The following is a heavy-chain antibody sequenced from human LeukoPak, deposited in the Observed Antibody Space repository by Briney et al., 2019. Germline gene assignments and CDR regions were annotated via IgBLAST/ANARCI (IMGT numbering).Heavy chain of an antibody. V-gene: IGHV4-39*01. CDR3: ARLRRAYSGYGCVAY. CDR1: GGSINSMDSY. Sequence: SETLSLTCTVSGGSINSMDSYWAWIRQPPGKVLEWVGRIYYTGSTYDKPTLKSRVSLSVDTFHNTLSLSEKTVTPPDAALYFCARLRRAYSGYGCVAYWGQGTLVTVSS. D-gene: IGHD5-12*01. CDR2: IYYTGST. J-gene: IGHJ4*02.